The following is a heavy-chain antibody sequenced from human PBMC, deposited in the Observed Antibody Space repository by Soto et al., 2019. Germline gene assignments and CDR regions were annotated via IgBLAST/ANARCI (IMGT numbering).Heavy chain of an antibody. Sequence: QVQLQESGPGLVKPSGTLSLTCAVSGGSISSSNWWAWVRQSPGKGLEWIGESHDSGFSNYNPSPQYRVTISLDMPKNHFSLRLTSVTAADTALYYCARCPYGSFTFGLDVWGHGTTVAVSS. CDR3: ARCPYGSFTFGLDV. CDR1: GGSISSSNW. D-gene: IGHD3-10*01. V-gene: IGHV4-4*02. J-gene: IGHJ6*02. CDR2: SHDSGFS.